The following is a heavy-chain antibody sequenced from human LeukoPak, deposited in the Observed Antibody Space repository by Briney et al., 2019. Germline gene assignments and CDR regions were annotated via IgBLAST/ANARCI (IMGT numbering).Heavy chain of an antibody. V-gene: IGHV1-24*01. J-gene: IGHJ1*01. CDR2: FDTQEGET. CDR1: GHTLTELS. Sequence: ASVKVSCKISGHTLTELSIHWVRQAPGKGLKWMGGFDTQEGETILAQNFQGRVTMTEDTSSDTAYMALSSLTSEDTAVYYGATPPVWFGEFMSGNSILGYFQDWGQGTLVTVSS. D-gene: IGHD3-10*01. CDR3: ATPPVWFGEFMSGNSILGYFQD.